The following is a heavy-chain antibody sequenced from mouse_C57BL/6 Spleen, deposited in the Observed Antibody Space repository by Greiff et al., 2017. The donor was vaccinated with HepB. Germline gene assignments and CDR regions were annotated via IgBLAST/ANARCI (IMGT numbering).Heavy chain of an antibody. J-gene: IGHJ4*01. D-gene: IGHD1-1*01. CDR3: ARPFITTVVAMDY. CDR2: INPNNGGT. V-gene: IGHV1-26*01. Sequence: EVQLQQSGPELVKPGASVKISCKASGYTFTDYYMNWVKQSHGKSLEWIGDINPNNGGTSYNQKFTGKATLTVDKSSSTAYMELRSLTSEDSAVYYCARPFITTVVAMDYWGQGTSVTVSS. CDR1: GYTFTDYY.